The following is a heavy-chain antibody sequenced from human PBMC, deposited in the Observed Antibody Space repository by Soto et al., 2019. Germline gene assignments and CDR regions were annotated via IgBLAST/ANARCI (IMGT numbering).Heavy chain of an antibody. V-gene: IGHV4-31*03. D-gene: IGHD3-10*01. J-gene: IGHJ4*02. Sequence: QVQLQESGPGLVKPSQTLSLTCTVSGGSISSGGYYWSWIRQHPGKGLEWIGYIYYSGSTYYNPSLKSRVTISVDTSKNQFSLKLSSVTAADTAVYYCARFLPSYGTPWDYFDYWGQGTLVTVSS. CDR1: GGSISSGGYY. CDR2: IYYSGST. CDR3: ARFLPSYGTPWDYFDY.